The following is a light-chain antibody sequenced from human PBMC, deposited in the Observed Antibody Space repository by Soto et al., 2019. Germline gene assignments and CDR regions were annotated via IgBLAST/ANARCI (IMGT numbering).Light chain of an antibody. Sequence: EIVMTQSPATLSVSTGERATLSCRASQSVSSNLAWYQQKPGQAPRLLIYGASTRATGIPARFSGSGSGTGFTLTISSLEPEDFAVYYCQQRSNWPPEITFGQGTRLEIK. CDR1: QSVSSN. CDR2: GAS. CDR3: QQRSNWPPEIT. J-gene: IGKJ5*01. V-gene: IGKV3-15*01.